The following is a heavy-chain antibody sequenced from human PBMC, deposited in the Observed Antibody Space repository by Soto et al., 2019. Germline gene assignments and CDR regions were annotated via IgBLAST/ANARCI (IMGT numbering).Heavy chain of an antibody. V-gene: IGHV3-33*01. CDR2: IWYDGSNK. Sequence: QVQLVESGGGVVQPGRSLRLSCAASGFTFSSYGMHWVRQAPGKGLEWVAVIWYDGSNKYYADSVKGRFTISRDNSKNTLNLQMNSLRAEDTAVYYCARSDDILTGADYFDYWGQGTLVTVSS. D-gene: IGHD3-9*01. J-gene: IGHJ4*02. CDR1: GFTFSSYG. CDR3: ARSDDILTGADYFDY.